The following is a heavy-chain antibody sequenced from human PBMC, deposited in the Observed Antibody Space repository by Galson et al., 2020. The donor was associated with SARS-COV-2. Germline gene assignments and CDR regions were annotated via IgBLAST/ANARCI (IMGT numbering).Heavy chain of an antibody. CDR2: ISYDGSNK. D-gene: IGHD5-18*01. J-gene: IGHJ4*02. V-gene: IGHV3-30*04. CDR3: ARDMGGGYSFYFDY. CDR1: GFTFSSYA. Sequence: GESLKISCAASGFTFSSYAMYWVRQAPGKGLEWVAVISYDGSNKYYADSVKGRFTISRDNSKNTLYLQMNSLRAEDTAVYYCARDMGGGYSFYFDYWGQGTLVTVSS.